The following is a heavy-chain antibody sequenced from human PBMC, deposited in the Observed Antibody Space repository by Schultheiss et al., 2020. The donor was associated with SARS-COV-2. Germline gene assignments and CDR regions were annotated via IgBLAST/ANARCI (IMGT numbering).Heavy chain of an antibody. CDR3: AREGYGGFDY. D-gene: IGHD6-13*01. CDR1: GFTFSSYA. J-gene: IGHJ4*02. CDR2: ISYDGSNK. V-gene: IGHV3-30-3*01. Sequence: GGSLRLSCAASGFTFSSYAMHWVRQAPGKGLEWVAVISYDGSNKYYADSVKGRFTISRDNSKNTLYLQMNSLRAEDTAVYYCAREGYGGFDYWGQGTLVTVSS.